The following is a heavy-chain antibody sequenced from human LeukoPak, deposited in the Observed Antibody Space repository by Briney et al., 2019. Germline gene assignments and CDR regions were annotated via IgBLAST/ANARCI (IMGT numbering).Heavy chain of an antibody. CDR1: GYRFTSYW. CDR2: IYPGDSDT. Sequence: GEPMQISFQGSGYRFTSYWIGWGRPMPGKGLEWMGIIYPGDSDTRYSPSFQGQVTISAAKSISTAYLQWSSLKASDTAMYYCARRYYYDSSGYYDYWGQGTLVSVSS. V-gene: IGHV5-51*01. CDR3: ARRYYYDSSGYYDY. J-gene: IGHJ4*02. D-gene: IGHD3-22*01.